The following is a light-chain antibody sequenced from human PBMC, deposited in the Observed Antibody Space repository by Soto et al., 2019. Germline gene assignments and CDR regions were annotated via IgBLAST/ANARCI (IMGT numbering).Light chain of an antibody. Sequence: EIVLTQSPATLSLSPGERATLSCRASQSVSSYLAWYQQKPGQAPRLLIYDASNRATGIPARFSGSGSGTDFTLTISGLEPEDFAVYYCQQYDKSPWTFGQGTKVDI. CDR1: QSVSSY. CDR2: DAS. V-gene: IGKV3-11*01. CDR3: QQYDKSPWT. J-gene: IGKJ1*01.